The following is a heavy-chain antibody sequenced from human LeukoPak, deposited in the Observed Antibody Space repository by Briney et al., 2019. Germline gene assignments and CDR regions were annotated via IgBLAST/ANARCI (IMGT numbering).Heavy chain of an antibody. D-gene: IGHD6-25*01. CDR2: INPNSGGT. CDR1: GYTFTGYY. V-gene: IGHV1-2*02. Sequence: ASVKVSCKASGYTFTGYYMHWVRQAPGQGLEWMGWINPNSGGTNYAQKFQGRVTMTRDTSISTAYMELSRLRSDDTAVYYCARERLRKNWFDPWGQGTLVTVSS. J-gene: IGHJ5*02. CDR3: ARERLRKNWFDP.